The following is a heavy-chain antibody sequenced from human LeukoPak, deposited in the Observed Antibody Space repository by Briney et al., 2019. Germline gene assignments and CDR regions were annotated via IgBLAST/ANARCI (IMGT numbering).Heavy chain of an antibody. Sequence: TSETLSLTCAVSGDSISSGGYSWSWVRQPPGKGLEWIGNIDHSGSTDYNPSLRGRITISVARSKNQFSLRLTSVTAADTAVYYCARMVVAAIRGVYAQKWFDTWGQGTLVTVSS. CDR2: IDHSGST. CDR1: GDSISSGGYS. V-gene: IGHV4-30-2*01. D-gene: IGHD3-10*01. CDR3: ARMVVAAIRGVYAQKWFDT. J-gene: IGHJ5*02.